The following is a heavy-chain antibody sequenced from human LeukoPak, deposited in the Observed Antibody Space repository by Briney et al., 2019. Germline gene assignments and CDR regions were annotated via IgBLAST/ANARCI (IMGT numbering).Heavy chain of an antibody. J-gene: IGHJ4*02. CDR1: GYTFTSYG. Sequence: ASVKVSCKASGYTFTSYGISWVRQAPGQGLEWMGWINGGNGNTKYSQKFQGRVTITRDTSATTAYMELSRLRSEDTAVYYYARGIGASSGWYVIDYWGQGTLVTVSS. CDR3: ARGIGASSGWYVIDY. V-gene: IGHV1-18*01. CDR2: INGGNGNT. D-gene: IGHD6-19*01.